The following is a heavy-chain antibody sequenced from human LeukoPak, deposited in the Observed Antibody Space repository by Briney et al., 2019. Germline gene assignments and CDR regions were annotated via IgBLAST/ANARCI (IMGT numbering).Heavy chain of an antibody. CDR2: ISAYNGNT. V-gene: IGHV1-18*01. J-gene: IGHJ5*02. Sequence: ASVKVSGKASGYTFTSYGISWVRQAPGQGLEWMGWISAYNGNTNYAQKLQGRVTMTTDTSTSTAYMELRSLRSDDTAVYYCASTGGGNSLSWFDPWGQGTLVTVSS. CDR1: GYTFTSYG. D-gene: IGHD4-23*01. CDR3: ASTGGGNSLSWFDP.